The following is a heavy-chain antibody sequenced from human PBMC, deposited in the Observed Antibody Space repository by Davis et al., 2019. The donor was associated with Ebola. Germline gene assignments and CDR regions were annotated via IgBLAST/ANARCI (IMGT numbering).Heavy chain of an antibody. CDR2: INHSGST. CDR3: ARVDIVVHYYGMDV. Sequence: SETLSLTCAVYGGSFSGYYWSWIRQPPGKGLEWIGEINHSGSTNYNPSLKSRVTISVDTSKNQFSLKLSSVTAADTAVYYCARVDIVVHYYGMDVWGKGTTVTVSS. D-gene: IGHD2-15*01. CDR1: GGSFSGYY. J-gene: IGHJ6*04. V-gene: IGHV4-34*01.